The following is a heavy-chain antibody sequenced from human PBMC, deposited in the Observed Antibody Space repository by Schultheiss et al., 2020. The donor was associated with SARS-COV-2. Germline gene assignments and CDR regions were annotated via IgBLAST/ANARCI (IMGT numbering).Heavy chain of an antibody. J-gene: IGHJ3*02. CDR3: ARDREEDAFDI. V-gene: IGHV3-7*05. CDR2: IKQDGSEK. CDR1: GFTFNNYA. Sequence: GGSLRLSCAASGFTFNNYAMSWVRQAPGKGLEWVANIKQDGSEKYYVDSVKGRFTISRDNAKNSLYLQMNSMRAEDTAVYYCARDREEDAFDIWGQGTMVTVAS. D-gene: IGHD3-10*01.